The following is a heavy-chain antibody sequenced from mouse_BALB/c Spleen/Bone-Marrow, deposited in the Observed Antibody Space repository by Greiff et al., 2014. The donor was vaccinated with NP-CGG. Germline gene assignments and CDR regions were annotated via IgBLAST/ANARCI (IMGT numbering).Heavy chain of an antibody. CDR3: ARRAGAY. V-gene: IGHV5-12-2*01. D-gene: IGHD3-3*01. CDR2: ISNGGGST. Sequence: EVHLVESGGGLVQPGGSLKLSCAASGFTFSSYTMSWVRRTPEKRLEWAAYISNGGGSTYYPDTVKGRFTISRDNAKNTLYLQMSSLKSEDTAMYYCARRAGAYWGQGTLVTVSA. CDR1: GFTFSSYT. J-gene: IGHJ3*01.